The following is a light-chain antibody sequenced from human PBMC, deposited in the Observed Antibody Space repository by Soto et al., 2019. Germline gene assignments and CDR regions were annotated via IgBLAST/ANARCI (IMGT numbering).Light chain of an antibody. J-gene: IGKJ4*01. V-gene: IGKV3-20*01. Sequence: EILLTQSPGTLSLSPGERATLSCRASQSVSSNYLAWYQQKPGQAPRLLIYGASSRDTGIPDRFSGSGSGTDCTLTVSRLEPEDFSVYYCQQYNNSPLTFGGGTKVDIK. CDR1: QSVSSNY. CDR2: GAS. CDR3: QQYNNSPLT.